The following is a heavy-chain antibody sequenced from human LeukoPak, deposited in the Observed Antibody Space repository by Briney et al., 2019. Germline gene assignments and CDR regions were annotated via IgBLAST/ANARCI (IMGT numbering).Heavy chain of an antibody. CDR2: IYYSGST. CDR3: ARAGGYGSGSYYKY. Sequence: SETLSLTCTVSGASISSGDNYWSWIRQPPGKGLEWIGYIYYSGSTYYNPSLKSRVTISVDTSKNQFSLKLSSVTAADTAVYYCARAGGYGSGSYYKYWGQGTLVTVSS. J-gene: IGHJ4*02. CDR1: GASISSGDNY. V-gene: IGHV4-61*08. D-gene: IGHD3-10*01.